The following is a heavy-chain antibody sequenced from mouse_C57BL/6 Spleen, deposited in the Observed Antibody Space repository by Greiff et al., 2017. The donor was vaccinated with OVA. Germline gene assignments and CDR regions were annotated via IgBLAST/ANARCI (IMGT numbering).Heavy chain of an antibody. CDR1: GFTFSDYY. V-gene: IGHV5-12*01. CDR3: ARIRPHYHAMDY. Sequence: EVKLVESGGGLVQPGGSLKLSCAASGFTFSDYYMYWVRQTPEKRLEWVAYISNGGGSTYYPDTVKGRFTISRDNAKNTLYLQMSRLKSEDTAMYYCARIRPHYHAMDYWGQGTSVTVSS. CDR2: ISNGGGST. J-gene: IGHJ4*01.